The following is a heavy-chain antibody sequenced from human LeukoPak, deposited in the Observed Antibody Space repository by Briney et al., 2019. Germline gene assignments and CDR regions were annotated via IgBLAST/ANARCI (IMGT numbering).Heavy chain of an antibody. J-gene: IGHJ4*02. Sequence: GGSLRLSCAASGFTFSSYGMHWVRQAPGKGLEWVAVIWYDGSNKYYADSVKGRFTISRDNSKNTLYLQMNSLSAEDTAVYYCARTMYQPLLYFDYWGQGTLVTVSS. CDR1: GFTFSSYG. V-gene: IGHV3-33*01. CDR3: ARTMYQPLLYFDY. D-gene: IGHD2-2*01. CDR2: IWYDGSNK.